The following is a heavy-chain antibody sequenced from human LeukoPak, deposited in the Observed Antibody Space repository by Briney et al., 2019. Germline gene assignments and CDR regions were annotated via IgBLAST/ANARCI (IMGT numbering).Heavy chain of an antibody. J-gene: IGHJ4*02. Sequence: PGGSLRLSYAASGFTFSNYAMSWVRQAPGKGLEWVSAVSGSGGSTNYADSAKGRITISRDNSKNTLSLQMNSLRAEDTAVYYCAKHPRHCGGDCYSDFDYWGQGTLVTASA. CDR2: VSGSGGST. CDR3: AKHPRHCGGDCYSDFDY. CDR1: GFTFSNYA. V-gene: IGHV3-23*01. D-gene: IGHD2-21*02.